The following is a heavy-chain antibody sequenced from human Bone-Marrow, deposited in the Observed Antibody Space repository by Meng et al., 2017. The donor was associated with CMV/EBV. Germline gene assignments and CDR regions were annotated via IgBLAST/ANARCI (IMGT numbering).Heavy chain of an antibody. Sequence: GESLKISSAASGFTFSSYSMNWVRQAPGKGLEWVSSISSSSYIYYADSVKGRFTISRDNAKNSLYLQMNSLRAEDTAVYYCARGGAGTDGMDVWGQGTTVTVSS. CDR2: ISSSSYI. D-gene: IGHD6-13*01. CDR1: GFTFSSYS. V-gene: IGHV3-21*01. J-gene: IGHJ6*02. CDR3: ARGGAGTDGMDV.